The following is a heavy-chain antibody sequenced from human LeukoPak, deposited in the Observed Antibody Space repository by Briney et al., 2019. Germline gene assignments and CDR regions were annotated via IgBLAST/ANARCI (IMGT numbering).Heavy chain of an antibody. CDR2: IYNSGST. J-gene: IGHJ6*04. D-gene: IGHD3-22*01. V-gene: IGHV4-31*03. Sequence: PSETLSLTCTASGGSISSVGNYWTWIRQLPGKGLECIGYIYNSGSTYYNPSLARRFSISIDTSENQFALKLSSVTAADTAVYYCARVGSSGLYYSGSTDYSLYLDVWGKGTTVTVSS. CDR3: ARVGSSGLYYSGSTDYSLYLDV. CDR1: GGSISSVGNY.